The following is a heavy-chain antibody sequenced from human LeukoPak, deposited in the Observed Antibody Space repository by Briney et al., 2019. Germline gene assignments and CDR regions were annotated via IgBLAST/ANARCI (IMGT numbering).Heavy chain of an antibody. Sequence: SETLSLTCTVSGGSISSSSYYWGWIRQPPGKRLEWIGEINHSGSTNYNPSLKSRVTISVDTSKNQFSLKLSSVTAADTAVYYCAGEAAAGTIDYWGQGTLVTVSS. CDR2: INHSGST. D-gene: IGHD6-13*01. V-gene: IGHV4-39*07. J-gene: IGHJ4*02. CDR1: GGSISSSSYY. CDR3: AGEAAAGTIDY.